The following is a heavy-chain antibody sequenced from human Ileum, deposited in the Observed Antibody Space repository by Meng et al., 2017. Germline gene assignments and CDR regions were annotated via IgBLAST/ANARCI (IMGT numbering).Heavy chain of an antibody. J-gene: IGHJ4*02. V-gene: IGHV4-30-4*01. Sequence: QVQLQESGPRLVKPSQTLSLTCTASGRSISCGDYYWSWVRQSPGKGPEWIGYIYSNGNTYSNPSLRGRLMISIDTSKNQFSLKLSSVTAADTAVYYCARAPKYCTNAVCSRPLDSWGQGTLSPSPQ. CDR3: ARAPKYCTNAVCSRPLDS. D-gene: IGHD2-8*01. CDR1: GRSISCGDYY. CDR2: IYSNGNT.